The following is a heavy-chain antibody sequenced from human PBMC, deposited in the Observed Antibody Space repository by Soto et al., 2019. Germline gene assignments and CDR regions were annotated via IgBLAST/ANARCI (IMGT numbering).Heavy chain of an antibody. CDR3: ERDGVRDCYTYALDY. D-gene: IGHD2-21*01. Sequence: QVQLVQSGAEEKNPGASMKVSCKASGYTFINYVIHWVRQAPGQRREWMGWIFPDSGNTKSSQKVQGRVTITREISASTAYMDLSSLRSEDTAVYFCERDGVRDCYTYALDYCGQGTLFSVSS. V-gene: IGHV1-3*05. J-gene: IGHJ4*02. CDR1: GYTFINYV. CDR2: IFPDSGNT.